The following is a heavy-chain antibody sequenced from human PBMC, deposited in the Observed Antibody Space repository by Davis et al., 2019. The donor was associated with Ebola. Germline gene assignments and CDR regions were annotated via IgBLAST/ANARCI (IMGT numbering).Heavy chain of an antibody. D-gene: IGHD6-19*01. J-gene: IGHJ4*02. CDR3: AKGKWLDY. CDR1: GFAFSSYV. CDR2: ISGSGGST. V-gene: IGHV3-23*01. Sequence: GGSLRLSCAPSGFAFSSYVMSWFRQAPGKGLEWVSFISGSGGSTFYAESVKGRFTISRDNSNNTLYLQMSSLRAEDTAVYYCAKGKWLDYWGQGTLVSVSS.